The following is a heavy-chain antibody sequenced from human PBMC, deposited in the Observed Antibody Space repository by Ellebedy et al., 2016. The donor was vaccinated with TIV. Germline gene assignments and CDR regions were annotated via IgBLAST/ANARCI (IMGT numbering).Heavy chain of an antibody. CDR1: GGTFSSYA. CDR2: IIPIFGTA. V-gene: IGHV1-69*13. D-gene: IGHD3-10*01. J-gene: IGHJ4*02. CDR3: ARTYYYGSGSYYSSLFDY. Sequence: SVKVSCXASGGTFSSYAISWVRQAPGQGLEWMGGIIPIFGTANYAQKFQGRVTITADESTSTAYMELSSLRSEDTAVYYCARTYYYGSGSYYSSLFDYWGQGTLVTVSS.